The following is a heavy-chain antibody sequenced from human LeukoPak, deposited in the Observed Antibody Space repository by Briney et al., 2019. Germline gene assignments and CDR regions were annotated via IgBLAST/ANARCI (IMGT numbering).Heavy chain of an antibody. D-gene: IGHD4-23*01. J-gene: IGHJ4*02. CDR1: GGSISSHY. Sequence: SETLSLTCTVSGGSISSHYWSWVRQPPGKGLEWIAYIYYSGSTNYNPSLRSRVTISVDTSKNQFSLNLSSVTAADTAVYYCAREIRDYTGKFGYFDYWGQGTLVTVSS. CDR3: AREIRDYTGKFGYFDY. V-gene: IGHV4-59*11. CDR2: IYYSGST.